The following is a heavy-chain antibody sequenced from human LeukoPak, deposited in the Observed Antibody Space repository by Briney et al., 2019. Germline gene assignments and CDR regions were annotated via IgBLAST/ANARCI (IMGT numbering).Heavy chain of an antibody. CDR2: ISAYNGNT. D-gene: IGHD3-22*01. CDR3: ASPGTYYYDSSGYYNPFDY. J-gene: IGHJ4*02. Sequence: ASVKVSCKASGYTFTSYGISWVRQAPGQGLEWMGWISAYNGNTNYAQKFQGRVTITADESTSTAYMELSSLRSEDTAVYYCASPGTYYYDSSGYYNPFDYWGQGTLVTVSS. V-gene: IGHV1-18*01. CDR1: GYTFTSYG.